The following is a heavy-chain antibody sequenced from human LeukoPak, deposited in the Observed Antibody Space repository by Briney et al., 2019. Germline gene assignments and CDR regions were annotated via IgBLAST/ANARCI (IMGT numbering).Heavy chain of an antibody. D-gene: IGHD2-2*02. V-gene: IGHV3-7*01. CDR3: ARDLGNGYTDY. J-gene: IGHJ4*02. CDR1: GFTFSNYW. CDR2: IKQDGSEK. Sequence: GGSLRLSCAASGFTFSNYWMSWVRQAPGKGLEWVANIKQDGSEKYYVDSLKGRFTISRDNAKNSLYLQMNSLRAEDTAVYYCARDLGNGYTDYWGQGTLVTASS.